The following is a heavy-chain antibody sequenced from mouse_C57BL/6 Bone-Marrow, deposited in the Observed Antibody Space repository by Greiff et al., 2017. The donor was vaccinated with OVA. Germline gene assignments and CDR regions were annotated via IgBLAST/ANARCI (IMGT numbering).Heavy chain of an antibody. V-gene: IGHV1-78*01. CDR2: IYPRDGST. J-gene: IGHJ4*01. CDR3: ARGGDYDGGDYYAMDY. D-gene: IGHD2-4*01. Sequence: VQLVESDAELVKPGASVKISCKVSGYTFTDHTIHWMKQRPEQGLEWIGYIYPRDGSTKYNEKFKGKATLTADKSSSTAYMQLNSLTSEDSAVYFCARGGDYDGGDYYAMDYWGQGTSVTVSS. CDR1: GYTFTDHT.